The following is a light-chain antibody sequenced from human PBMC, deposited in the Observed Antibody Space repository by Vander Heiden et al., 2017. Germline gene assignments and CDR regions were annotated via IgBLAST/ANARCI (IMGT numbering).Light chain of an antibody. J-gene: IGKJ4*01. CDR1: QSLLHSNGYNY. CDR3: MKALQTPPV. CDR2: LGS. V-gene: IGKV2-28*01. Sequence: DIVMTQSPLSLPVTPGEPASISCRSSQSLLHSNGYNYLDWYLQKPGQSPQLLIYLGSNQASGVPDRFSGSGSGTDFTLKISRVEAEDVGVYYCMKALQTPPVFGGGTKVEIK.